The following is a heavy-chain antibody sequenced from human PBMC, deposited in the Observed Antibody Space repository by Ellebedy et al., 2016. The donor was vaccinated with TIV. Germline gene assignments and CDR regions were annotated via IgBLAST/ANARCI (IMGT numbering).Heavy chain of an antibody. D-gene: IGHD5-18*01. V-gene: IGHV3-48*04. CDR3: SKGPTSMIMRGWFDP. Sequence: PGGSLRLSCAASGFTFSSYSMNWVRQAPGKGLEWVSYIGNSDTKYYADSVKGRFTISRDNAKNCLYLQMNSLRAEDTALYYCSKGPTSMIMRGWFDPWGQGTLVTVSS. CDR2: IGNSDTK. CDR1: GFTFSSYS. J-gene: IGHJ5*02.